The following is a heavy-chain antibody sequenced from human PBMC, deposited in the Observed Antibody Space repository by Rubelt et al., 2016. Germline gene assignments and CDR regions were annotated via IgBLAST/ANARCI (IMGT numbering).Heavy chain of an antibody. V-gene: IGHV1-18*01. CDR1: GYTFTSYG. CDR3: ARDPLPVRGVIMTPTH. Sequence: QVQLVQSGAEVKKPGASVKVSCKASGYTFTSYGISWVRQAPGQGLEWMGWISAYNGNTNYAQKLQGRVTMATETSTRPAYMELRSLRPDDTAVYYCARDPLPVRGVIMTPTHWGQGTLVTVSS. J-gene: IGHJ4*02. D-gene: IGHD3-10*01. CDR2: ISAYNGNT.